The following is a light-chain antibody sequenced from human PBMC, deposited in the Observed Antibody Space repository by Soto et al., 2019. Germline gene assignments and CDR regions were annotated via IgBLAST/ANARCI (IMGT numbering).Light chain of an antibody. CDR1: SSDVGSYNL. Sequence: ALTQPASVSGSPGQSITISCTGTSSDVGSYNLVSRYQQHPGKAPKLMIYEGSKRPSGVSNRFSGSKSGNTASLTISGLQAEDEADYYCCSYAGSSTPFVFGTGTKVTVL. V-gene: IGLV2-23*01. CDR3: CSYAGSSTPFV. J-gene: IGLJ1*01. CDR2: EGS.